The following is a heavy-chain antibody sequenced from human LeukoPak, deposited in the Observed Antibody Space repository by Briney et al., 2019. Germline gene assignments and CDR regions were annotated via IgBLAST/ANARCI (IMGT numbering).Heavy chain of an antibody. CDR2: IIPIFGTA. CDR1: GGTFSSYA. CDR3: AGTVGATPFDI. J-gene: IGHJ3*02. D-gene: IGHD1-26*01. Sequence: SVKVSCKASGGTFSSYAISWVRQAPGQGLEWTGGIIPIFGTANYAQKFQGRVTITADESTSTAYMELSSLISEDTAVYYCAGTVGATPFDIWGQGTMVTVSS. V-gene: IGHV1-69*13.